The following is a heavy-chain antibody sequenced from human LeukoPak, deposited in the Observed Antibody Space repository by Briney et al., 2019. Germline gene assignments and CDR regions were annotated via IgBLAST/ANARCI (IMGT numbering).Heavy chain of an antibody. D-gene: IGHD3-10*01. J-gene: IGHJ6*02. Sequence: GASVRVSCKASGGTFSNYAISWVRQAPGQGLEWRGGIIPIVGTANYAQKFQGRVTITADESTSTVYMELSSLRSDDTAVYYCARAMFDSGSSTANSGYYYYGMDVWGQGATVTVSS. V-gene: IGHV1-69*13. CDR3: ARAMFDSGSSTANSGYYYYGMDV. CDR2: IIPIVGTA. CDR1: GGTFSNYA.